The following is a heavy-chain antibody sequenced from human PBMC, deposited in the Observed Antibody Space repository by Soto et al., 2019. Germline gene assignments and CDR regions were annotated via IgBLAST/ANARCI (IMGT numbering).Heavy chain of an antibody. CDR3: GRLYCSGGSCYFDY. J-gene: IGHJ4*02. V-gene: IGHV3-53*04. D-gene: IGHD2-15*01. CDR1: GFTVSSNY. Sequence: EVQLVESGGGLVQPGGSLRLSCAASGFTVSSNYRSWVRQAPGKGLEWVSVIYSGGSTYYADSVKGRFTISRHNSKNTLYLQMNSLSAEDTAVYYCGRLYCSGGSCYFDYWGQGTLVTVSS. CDR2: IYSGGST.